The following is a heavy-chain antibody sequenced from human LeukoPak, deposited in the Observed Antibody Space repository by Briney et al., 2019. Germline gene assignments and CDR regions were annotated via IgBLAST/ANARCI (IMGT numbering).Heavy chain of an antibody. CDR3: ARNDGSGSYLAFDY. J-gene: IGHJ4*02. CDR2: IYYSGST. CDR1: GGSISSGDYY. Sequence: SETLSLTCTVSGGSISSGDYYWSWIRQPPGKGLEWIGYIYYSGSTYYNPSLKSRVTISVDTSKNQFSLKLSSVTAADTAVYYCARNDGSGSYLAFDYWGQGTLVTVSS. V-gene: IGHV4-30-4*02. D-gene: IGHD3-10*01.